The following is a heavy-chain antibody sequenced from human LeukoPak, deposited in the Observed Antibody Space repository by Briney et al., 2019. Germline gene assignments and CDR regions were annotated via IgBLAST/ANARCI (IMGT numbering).Heavy chain of an antibody. Sequence: GGSLRLSCAASGFTFSSYSMNWVRQAPGKGLEWVSSISSSSSYIYYADSVKGRFTISRDNAKNSLYLQMNSLRAEDTALYYCAKYEGGQWLVPDAFDIWGQGTMVTVSS. CDR1: GFTFSSYS. V-gene: IGHV3-21*04. CDR3: AKYEGGQWLVPDAFDI. CDR2: ISSSSSYI. D-gene: IGHD6-19*01. J-gene: IGHJ3*02.